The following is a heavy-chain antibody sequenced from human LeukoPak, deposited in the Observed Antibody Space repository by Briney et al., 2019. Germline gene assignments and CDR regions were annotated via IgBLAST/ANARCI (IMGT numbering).Heavy chain of an antibody. Sequence: GGSLRLSCGASGFVFSNFALTWVRQAPGKGLEWVSTIIGSARSTFHAASVKGRFTISRDNSNNTVFLHMNSLRAEDTAFYFCAKHPGPYGANPFSSWGLGTLVSVSS. CDR3: AKHPGPYGANPFSS. CDR2: IIGSARST. J-gene: IGHJ5*02. D-gene: IGHD4-23*01. V-gene: IGHV3-23*01. CDR1: GFVFSNFA.